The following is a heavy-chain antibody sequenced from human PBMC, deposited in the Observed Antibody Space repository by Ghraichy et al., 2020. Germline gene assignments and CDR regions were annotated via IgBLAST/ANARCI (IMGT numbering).Heavy chain of an antibody. J-gene: IGHJ3*02. CDR3: AKYSSSSRVDAFDI. D-gene: IGHD6-6*01. V-gene: IGHV4-34*01. CDR2: INHSGST. Sequence: SQTLSLTCAVYGGSFSGYYWSWIRQPPGKGLEWIGEINHSGSTNYNPSLKSRVTISVDTSKNQFSLKLSSVTAADTAVYYCAKYSSSSRVDAFDIWGQGTMVTVSS. CDR1: GGSFSGYY.